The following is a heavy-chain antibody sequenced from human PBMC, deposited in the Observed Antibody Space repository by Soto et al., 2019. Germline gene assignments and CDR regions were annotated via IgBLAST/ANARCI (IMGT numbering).Heavy chain of an antibody. CDR2: ISGSGGST. Sequence: GGSLRLSCAASGFTFSSYAMSWVRQAPGKGLEWVSAISGSGGSTYYADSVEGRFTISRDNSKNTLYLQMNSLRADDTAVYYCAKDLSSSWFLYFDYWGQGTLVTVSS. V-gene: IGHV3-23*01. CDR3: AKDLSSSWFLYFDY. D-gene: IGHD6-13*01. J-gene: IGHJ4*02. CDR1: GFTFSSYA.